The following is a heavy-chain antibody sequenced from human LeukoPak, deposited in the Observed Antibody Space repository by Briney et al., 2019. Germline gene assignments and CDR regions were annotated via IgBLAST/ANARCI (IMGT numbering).Heavy chain of an antibody. CDR2: ITTSDSTT. J-gene: IGHJ4*02. CDR1: GFTFSSYE. Sequence: GGSLRLSCVASGFTFSSYEMNWVRQAPGKGLEWLSYITTSDSTTHYADSVKGRFTISRDNSKNTLYLQMNSLRAEDTAVYYCARDLAARQSFDYWGQGTLVTVSS. V-gene: IGHV3-48*03. D-gene: IGHD6-6*01. CDR3: ARDLAARQSFDY.